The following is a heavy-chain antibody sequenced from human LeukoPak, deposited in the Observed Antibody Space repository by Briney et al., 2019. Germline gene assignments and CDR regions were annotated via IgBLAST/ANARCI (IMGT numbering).Heavy chain of an antibody. V-gene: IGHV3-23*01. CDR2: ISGSGGST. CDR3: AKDHLVRFGEYGGY. J-gene: IGHJ4*02. CDR1: GFTFSSYA. Sequence: GGSLRLSCAASGFTFSSYAMSWVRQAPGKGLEWVSAISGSGGSTYYADSVKGRFTISRDNSKNTLYLQMNSLRAEDTAVYYCAKDHLVRFGEYGGYWGQGTLVTVSS. D-gene: IGHD3-10*01.